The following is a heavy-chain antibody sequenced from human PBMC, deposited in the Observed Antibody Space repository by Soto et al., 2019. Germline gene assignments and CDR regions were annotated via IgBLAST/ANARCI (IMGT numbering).Heavy chain of an antibody. CDR2: IIPIRGIT. V-gene: IGHV1-69*02. CDR3: ASPFAGMYSGYDPLDY. CDR1: VGTFSSYT. Sequence: QVQLVQSGAEVKKPGSSVKVSCQVSVGTFSSYTISWVRQAPGHGLEWMGRIIPIRGITRYAQKFQGRVTITADKSTSTAFMELRSLRSEDTAVYYCASPFAGMYSGYDPLDYWGQGSLVTVSS. J-gene: IGHJ4*02. D-gene: IGHD5-12*01.